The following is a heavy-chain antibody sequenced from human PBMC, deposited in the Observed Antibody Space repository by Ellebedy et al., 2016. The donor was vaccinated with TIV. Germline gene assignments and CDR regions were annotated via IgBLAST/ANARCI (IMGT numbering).Heavy chain of an antibody. CDR1: GFTFDDYA. D-gene: IGHD1-26*01. V-gene: IGHV3-9*01. CDR2: ISWNDYSM. J-gene: IGHJ6*02. Sequence: SLKISCAAPGFTFDDYAMHWVRQAPGKGLEWVSGISWNDYSMGYADSVKGRFNISRDNAKNSLYLQMNSLRAEDTAVYYCARARGLQYEKWGGAGYGMDVWGQGTTVSVSS. CDR3: ARARGLQYEKWGGAGYGMDV.